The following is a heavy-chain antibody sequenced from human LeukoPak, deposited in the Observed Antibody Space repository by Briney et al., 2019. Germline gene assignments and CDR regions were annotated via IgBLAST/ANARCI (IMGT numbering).Heavy chain of an antibody. CDR2: MNPSSGNT. Sequence: ASVKVSCKASGYTFTSYDINWVRQATGQGLEWMGWMNPSSGNTGYAQKFQGRVTMTRNTSISTAYMELSSLRSEDTAVYYCARGSITMIVVVPPLYGMDVWGQGTTVTVSS. CDR1: GYTFTSYD. D-gene: IGHD3-22*01. J-gene: IGHJ6*02. V-gene: IGHV1-8*01. CDR3: ARGSITMIVVVPPLYGMDV.